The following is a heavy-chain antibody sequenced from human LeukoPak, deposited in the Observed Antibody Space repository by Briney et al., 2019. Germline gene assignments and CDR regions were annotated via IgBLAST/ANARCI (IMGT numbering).Heavy chain of an antibody. V-gene: IGHV1-46*01. CDR2: INPSGGRT. D-gene: IGHD4-17*01. J-gene: IGHJ6*04. CDR1: GYIFTSYY. Sequence: GASVKVSCKSSGYIFTSYYMHWVRQPPGQGLEWMGIINPSGGRTSYAQKFQDRVTMTRDTYTSTVYMELSSLRSEDTAVYYCARDRATVSTNPRYYYYYGMDVWGKGTTVTVSS. CDR3: ARDRATVSTNPRYYYYYGMDV.